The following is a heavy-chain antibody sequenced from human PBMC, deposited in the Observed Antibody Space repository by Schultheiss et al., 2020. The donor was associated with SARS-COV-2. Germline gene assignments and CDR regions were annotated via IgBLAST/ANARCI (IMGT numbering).Heavy chain of an antibody. CDR2: IIPILGIA. J-gene: IGHJ5*02. CDR1: GGTFSSYA. CDR3: AKGYDLAWFDP. V-gene: IGHV1-69*04. Sequence: SVKVSCKASGGTFSSYAISWVRQAPGQGLEWMGRIIPILGIANYAQKFQGRVTITADKSTSTAYMELSSLRSEDTAVYYCAKGYDLAWFDPWGQGTLVTVSS. D-gene: IGHD3-3*01.